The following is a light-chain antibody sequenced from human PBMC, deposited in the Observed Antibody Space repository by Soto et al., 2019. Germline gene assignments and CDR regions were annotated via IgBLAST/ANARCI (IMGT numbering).Light chain of an antibody. CDR2: GAS. CDR3: QQTFSPDGT. CDR1: QAILTY. V-gene: IGKV1-39*01. J-gene: IGKJ4*01. Sequence: DIHLTQSPSSLSAAVGDRVTITCRASQAILTYLNWFQQKAGKAPEVLIYGASSLQSGVPSRFTVSGSANDLTLTITSLQPEDAATYFCQQTFSPDGTVGGGTKVHIK.